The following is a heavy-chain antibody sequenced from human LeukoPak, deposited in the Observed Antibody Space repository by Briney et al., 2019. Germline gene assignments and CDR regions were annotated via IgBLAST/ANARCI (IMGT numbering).Heavy chain of an antibody. V-gene: IGHV3-53*01. D-gene: IGHD6-19*01. CDR1: GFTVSNNY. CDR2: IYSGGPT. J-gene: IGHJ3*02. CDR3: AREGQRSCGWYRDAFDI. Sequence: GGSLRLSCAASGFTVSNNYMNWVRQAPGKGLEWVSVIYSGGPTYYADSVKGRFTFSRDISKNTLYLQMNSLTAEDTAVYYCAREGQRSCGWYRDAFDIWGQGTMVTVSS.